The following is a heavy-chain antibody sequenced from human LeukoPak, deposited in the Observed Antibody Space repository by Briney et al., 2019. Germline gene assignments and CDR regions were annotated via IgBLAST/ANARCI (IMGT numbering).Heavy chain of an antibody. CDR3: ARDLHRPYSSGWEEGY. V-gene: IGHV1-18*01. CDR2: ISAYNGNT. J-gene: IGHJ4*02. D-gene: IGHD6-19*01. CDR1: GGTFSSYA. Sequence: GSSVKVSCKASGGTFSSYAISWVRQAPGQGLEWMGWISAYNGNTNYAQKLQGRVTMTTDTSTSTAYMELRSLRSDDTAVYYCARDLHRPYSSGWEEGYWGQGTLVTVSS.